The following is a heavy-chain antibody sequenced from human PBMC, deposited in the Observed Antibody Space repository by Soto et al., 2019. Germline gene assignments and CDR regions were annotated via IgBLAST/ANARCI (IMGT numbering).Heavy chain of an antibody. D-gene: IGHD2-8*01. CDR3: ARSSIVPRLLMYPFDY. V-gene: IGHV4-39*01. CDR1: GGSITSSSHY. Sequence: SETLSLTCIVSGGSITSSSHYWGWIRQPPGKGLESIANIYYDGSTYYNPSLKSRVTISLDTSKNQFSLRLNSVTAADTAVYYCARSSIVPRLLMYPFDYWGQGTLVTSPQ. CDR2: IYYDGST. J-gene: IGHJ4*02.